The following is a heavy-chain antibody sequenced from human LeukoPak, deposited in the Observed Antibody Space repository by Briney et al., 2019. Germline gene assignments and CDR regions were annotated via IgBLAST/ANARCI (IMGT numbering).Heavy chain of an antibody. J-gene: IGHJ4*02. D-gene: IGHD3-22*01. V-gene: IGHV4-39*01. CDR1: GGSISSSSYY. Sequence: SETLSLTCTVSGGSISSSSYYWGWIRQPPGKGLEWIGSIYYSGSTYYNPSLKSRVTISVDTSKNQFSLKLSSVTAADTAVYYCARRLLDYYDSSGYTPIDYWGQGTLVTVPS. CDR3: ARRLLDYYDSSGYTPIDY. CDR2: IYYSGST.